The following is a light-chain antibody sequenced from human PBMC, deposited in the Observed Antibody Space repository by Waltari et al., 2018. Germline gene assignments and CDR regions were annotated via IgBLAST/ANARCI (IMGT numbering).Light chain of an antibody. J-gene: IGKJ1*01. V-gene: IGKV1-5*03. CDR2: KAS. CDR1: QTISTW. Sequence: DIQMTQSPSTLSASVGDTVTFTCRASQTISTWVAWYQQKPGKAPKLLIYKASSLQSAVPSRFSCSGSGTEFTLTISSLQPDDFAIYFCQQSNSYPWTFGHGTKVEIK. CDR3: QQSNSYPWT.